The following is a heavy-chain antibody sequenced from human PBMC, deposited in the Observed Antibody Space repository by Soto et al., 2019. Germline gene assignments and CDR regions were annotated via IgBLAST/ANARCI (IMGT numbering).Heavy chain of an antibody. J-gene: IGHJ5*02. Sequence: SETLSLTCTVSGGSISSSSYYWGWIRQPPGKGLEWIGSIYYSGSTYYNPSLKSRVTISVDTSKNQFSLKLSSVTAADTAVYYCARRRLNCSGGSCQNWFDPWGQGTLVT. CDR2: IYYSGST. CDR3: ARRRLNCSGGSCQNWFDP. CDR1: GGSISSSSYY. V-gene: IGHV4-39*01. D-gene: IGHD2-15*01.